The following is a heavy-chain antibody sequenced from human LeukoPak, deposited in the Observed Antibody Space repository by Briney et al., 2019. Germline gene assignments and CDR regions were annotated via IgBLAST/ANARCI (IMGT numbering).Heavy chain of an antibody. V-gene: IGHV3-23*01. CDR2: ITGSSDST. D-gene: IGHD1-14*01. J-gene: IGHJ4*02. CDR1: GFTFSSYV. CDR3: AKDSPRTGY. Sequence: GGSLRLSCAASGFTFSSYVMSWVRQAPGKGLEWVAAITGSSDSTYHADSVKGRFTISRDNSKNTLYLQMNSLRAEDTAVYYCAKDSPRTGYWGQGTLVTVSS.